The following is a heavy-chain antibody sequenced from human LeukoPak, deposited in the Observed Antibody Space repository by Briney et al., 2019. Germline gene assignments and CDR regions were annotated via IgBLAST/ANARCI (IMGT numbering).Heavy chain of an antibody. CDR2: INSDGSST. Sequence: GGSLRLSCAASGFTFSSHWMHWVRQAPGKGLVWVSRINSDGSSTSYADSVKGRFTISRDNVKNTLYLQMNSLRAEDTAVYYCARGHTFGGVIVNWGQGTLVTVSS. V-gene: IGHV3-74*01. CDR3: ARGHTFGGVIVN. J-gene: IGHJ4*02. CDR1: GFTFSSHW. D-gene: IGHD3-16*01.